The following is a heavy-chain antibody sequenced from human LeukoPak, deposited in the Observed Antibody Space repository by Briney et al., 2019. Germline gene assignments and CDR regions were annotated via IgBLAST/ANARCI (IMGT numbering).Heavy chain of an antibody. Sequence: ASVKVSCKASGGTFSSYAISWVRQAPGQGLEWMGWINTNTGNPTYAQGFTGRFVFSLDTSVSTAYLQISSLKAEDTAVYYCARLGLLRYYYYMDVWGKGTTVTVSS. D-gene: IGHD2-15*01. CDR1: GGTFSSYA. CDR2: INTNTGNP. CDR3: ARLGLLRYYYYMDV. V-gene: IGHV7-4-1*02. J-gene: IGHJ6*03.